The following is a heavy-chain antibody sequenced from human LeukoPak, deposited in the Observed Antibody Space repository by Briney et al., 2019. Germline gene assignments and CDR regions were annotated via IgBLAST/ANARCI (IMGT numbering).Heavy chain of an antibody. J-gene: IGHJ4*02. CDR1: GFTFSSYG. V-gene: IGHV3-30*02. CDR3: ARDRSNYYDSSGYYSFDY. D-gene: IGHD3-22*01. CDR2: IRYDGSNK. Sequence: GGSLRLSCAASGFTFSSYGMHWVRQAPGKGLEWVAFIRYDGSNKYYADSVKGRFTISRDNSKNTLYLQMKSLRAEDTAVYYCARDRSNYYDSSGYYSFDYWGQGTLVTVSS.